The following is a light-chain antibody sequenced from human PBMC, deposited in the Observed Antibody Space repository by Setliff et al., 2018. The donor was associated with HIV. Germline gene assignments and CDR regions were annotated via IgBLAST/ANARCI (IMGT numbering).Light chain of an antibody. Sequence: SALTQPASVSGSPGQSITISCTGTSSDVGGYNYVSWYQQHPGKAPKLMIYDVSERPSGVSNRFSGSESGNTASLTISGLQAEDEADYYCSSYTTSTTFVFGTGTKGTV. V-gene: IGLV2-14*01. J-gene: IGLJ1*01. CDR1: SSDVGGYNY. CDR3: SSYTTSTTFV. CDR2: DVS.